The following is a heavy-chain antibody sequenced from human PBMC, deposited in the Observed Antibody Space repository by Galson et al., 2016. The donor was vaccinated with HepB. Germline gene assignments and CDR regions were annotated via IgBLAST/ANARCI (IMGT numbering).Heavy chain of an antibody. J-gene: IGHJ4*02. CDR1: GFTFGDYH. D-gene: IGHD2/OR15-2a*01. V-gene: IGHV3-7*02. Sequence: SLRLSCAASGFTFGDYHIIWFRQALGKGLEWVANIKEDGRRKFYADSVKGRFTISRDNSNNMLFLQMSSLRADDTAVYYCAKRHEYCPAVGCSVDYWGQGTLVSVSS. CDR2: IKEDGRRK. CDR3: AKRHEYCPAVGCSVDY.